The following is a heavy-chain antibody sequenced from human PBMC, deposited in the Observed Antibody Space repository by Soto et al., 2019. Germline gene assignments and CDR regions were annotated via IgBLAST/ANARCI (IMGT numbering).Heavy chain of an antibody. CDR2: IYYSGST. Sequence: QVQLQESGPGLVKPSQTLSLTCTVSGGSISSGGYYWSWIRQHPGKGLEWIGYIYYSGSTYYNPSLNSRVTISVDTSTNQFSLKLSFVTAADTAVYYCARDSCSGGSCYPVYYYYYMDVWGKGTTVTVSS. CDR1: GGSISSGGYY. D-gene: IGHD2-15*01. V-gene: IGHV4-31*03. CDR3: ARDSCSGGSCYPVYYYYYMDV. J-gene: IGHJ6*03.